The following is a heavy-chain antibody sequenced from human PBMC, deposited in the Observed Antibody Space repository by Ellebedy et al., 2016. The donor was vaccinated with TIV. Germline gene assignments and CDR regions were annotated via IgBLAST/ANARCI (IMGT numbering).Heavy chain of an antibody. CDR1: GFTFSSYA. V-gene: IGHV3-30-3*01. CDR3: ARDGLVLTMVRYGMDV. J-gene: IGHJ6*02. D-gene: IGHD3-10*01. CDR2: ISYDGSNK. Sequence: GESLKISCAASGFTFSSYAMHWVRQAPGKGLEWVAVISYDGSNKYYADSVKGRFTISRDNSKNTLYLQMNSLSAEDTAVYYCARDGLVLTMVRYGMDVWGQGTTVTVSS.